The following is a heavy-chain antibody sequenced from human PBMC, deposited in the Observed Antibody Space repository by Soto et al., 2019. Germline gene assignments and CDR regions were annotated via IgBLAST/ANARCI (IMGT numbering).Heavy chain of an antibody. Sequence: SETLSLTCTVSGGSISSYYWSWIRQPPGKGLEWIGYIYYSGSTNYNPSLRSRVTISVDTSKNQFSLKLSSVTAADTAVYYCARGDCSSTRCYLLGVEYFQRSGQGTLVTVS. CDR2: IYYSGST. CDR3: ARGDCSSTRCYLLGVEYFQR. V-gene: IGHV4-59*08. J-gene: IGHJ1*01. D-gene: IGHD2-2*01. CDR1: GGSISSYY.